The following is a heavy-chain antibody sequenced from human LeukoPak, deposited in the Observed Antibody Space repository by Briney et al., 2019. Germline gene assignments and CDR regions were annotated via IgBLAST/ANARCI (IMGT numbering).Heavy chain of an antibody. J-gene: IGHJ4*02. D-gene: IGHD5-12*01. V-gene: IGHV3-7*01. CDR1: GFTFSSYA. CDR2: IKQDGSEK. Sequence: GGSLRLSCAASGFTFSSYAMSWVRQAPGKGLEWVANIKQDGSEKYYVDSVKGRFTISRDNAKNSLYLQMNSLRAEDTAVYYCARSYSGYVYWGQGTLVTVSS. CDR3: ARSYSGYVY.